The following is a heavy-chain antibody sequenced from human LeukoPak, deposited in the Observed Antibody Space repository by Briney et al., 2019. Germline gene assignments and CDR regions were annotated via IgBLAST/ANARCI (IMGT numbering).Heavy chain of an antibody. CDR2: ISYDGSNK. CDR3: ARTTTPHYYGSGSYALGY. D-gene: IGHD3-10*01. Sequence: PGRSPRLSCAASGFTFSTYAMHWVRQGPGKGLEWVAVISYDGSNKFYADSVKGRFTISRDNSKNTLYLQMSSLSAEDTAVYYCARTTTPHYYGSGSYALGYWGQGTLVTVPS. CDR1: GFTFSTYA. V-gene: IGHV3-30-3*01. J-gene: IGHJ4*02.